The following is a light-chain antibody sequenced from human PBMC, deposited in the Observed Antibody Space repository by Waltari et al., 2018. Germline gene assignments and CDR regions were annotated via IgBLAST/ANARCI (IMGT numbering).Light chain of an antibody. CDR3: QQTYSTPRT. V-gene: IGKV1-39*01. Sequence: DIQMTQSPSSLSASVGDRVSITCRTSQTISTYLNRYKQKPGKAPNLLIYAASSLQSGVPSRFSGSGSGTDFTLTISSLQSEDFATYYCQQTYSTPRTFGQGTKVEVK. CDR2: AAS. J-gene: IGKJ1*01. CDR1: QTISTY.